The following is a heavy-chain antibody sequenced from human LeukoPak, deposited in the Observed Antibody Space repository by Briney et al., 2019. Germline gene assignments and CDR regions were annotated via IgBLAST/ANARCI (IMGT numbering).Heavy chain of an antibody. V-gene: IGHV3-15*01. D-gene: IGHD6-6*01. J-gene: IGHJ6*03. Sequence: PGGSLRLSCAASRFTFSSYWMSWFRQAPGKGLEWVGRIKSKTDGGTTDYAAPVKGRFTISRDDSKNTLYLQKNSLKNEDTAVYYCARDNRGWQGIAARPKRSDYYYMDVWGKGTTVTVSS. CDR1: RFTFSSYW. CDR3: ARDNRGWQGIAARPKRSDYYYMDV. CDR2: IKSKTDGGTT.